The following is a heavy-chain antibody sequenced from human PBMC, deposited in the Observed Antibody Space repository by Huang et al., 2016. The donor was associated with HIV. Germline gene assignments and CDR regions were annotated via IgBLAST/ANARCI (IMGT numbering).Heavy chain of an antibody. V-gene: IGHV2-5*02. Sequence: QITLKESGPALLRPTQTLTLTCTFSGFSLTTIGAGLGWIRQPPGKPLEWLVLNYWDDDKRFSPSLKTRISVTKDTSKNQVVFTMNNVGPTDTGTYYCAHIGRLGDYYMDVWGNGTAVTVSS. CDR3: AHIGRLGDYYMDV. J-gene: IGHJ6*03. D-gene: IGHD3-16*01. CDR1: GFSLTTIGAG. CDR2: NYWDDDK.